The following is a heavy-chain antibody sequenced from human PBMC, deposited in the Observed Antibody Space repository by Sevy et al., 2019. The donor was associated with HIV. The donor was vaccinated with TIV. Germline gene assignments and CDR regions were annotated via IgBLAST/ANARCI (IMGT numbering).Heavy chain of an antibody. CDR3: ARVGSYYYDSSGYSFDY. D-gene: IGHD3-22*01. CDR2: IKQDGSEK. J-gene: IGHJ4*02. Sequence: GGSLRLSCAASGFTFSSYWMSWVRQAPGKGLEWVANIKQDGSEKYYVDSVKGRFTISRDNAKNSQYLQMNSLRAEDTAVYYCARVGSYYYDSSGYSFDYWGQGTLVTVSS. CDR1: GFTFSSYW. V-gene: IGHV3-7*03.